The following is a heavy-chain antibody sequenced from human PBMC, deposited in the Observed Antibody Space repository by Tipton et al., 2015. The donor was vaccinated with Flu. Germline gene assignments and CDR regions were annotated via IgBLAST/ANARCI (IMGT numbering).Heavy chain of an antibody. J-gene: IGHJ4*02. Sequence: SLRLSCAASGFSSNNYAMNWVRQAPGKGLEWVSAISGSGGRIYYADTVKGRFTIPRDNSQNMLYLQMYSLRAEDTASYYCAKGLSFTRFLDWSPVDSWGQGTLVTVSS. CDR2: ISGSGGRI. V-gene: IGHV3-23*01. CDR3: AKGLSFTRFLDWSPVDS. D-gene: IGHD3/OR15-3a*01. CDR1: GFSSNNYA.